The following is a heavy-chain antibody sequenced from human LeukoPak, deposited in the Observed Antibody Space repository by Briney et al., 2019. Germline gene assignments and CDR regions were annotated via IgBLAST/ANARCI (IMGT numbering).Heavy chain of an antibody. Sequence: GASVKVSCKASGYTFTSYYMHWVRQAPGQGLEWMGIINPSGGSISYAQKFQGRVTMTRGTSTSTVYMELSSLRSEDTAVYYCARGSGWQRNNKEYFQHWGQGTLVTVSS. J-gene: IGHJ1*01. CDR1: GYTFTSYY. CDR2: INPSGGSI. D-gene: IGHD6-19*01. V-gene: IGHV1-46*01. CDR3: ARGSGWQRNNKEYFQH.